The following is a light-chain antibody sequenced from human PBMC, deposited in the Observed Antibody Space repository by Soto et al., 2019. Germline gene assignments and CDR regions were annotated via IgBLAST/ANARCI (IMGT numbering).Light chain of an antibody. Sequence: QTVVTQEPSFSMSPGGTVTLTCGLSSGSVSISYYPSWYQQTPGQAPRTLIYSTNSRSSGVPDRFSGSILGNKAALTITGAQADDESDYYCVLYMGSGIPYVFGTGTKVTVL. V-gene: IGLV8-61*01. CDR2: STN. CDR1: SGSVSISYY. CDR3: VLYMGSGIPYV. J-gene: IGLJ1*01.